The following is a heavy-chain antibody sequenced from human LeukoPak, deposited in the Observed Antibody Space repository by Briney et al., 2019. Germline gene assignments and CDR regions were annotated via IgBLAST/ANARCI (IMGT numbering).Heavy chain of an antibody. CDR1: GFTFDDYG. V-gene: IGHV3-20*04. CDR3: ASTIFGGFDP. J-gene: IGHJ5*02. Sequence: AGGSLRLSCAASGFTFDDYGMNWVRQAPGKGLEWVSGINWNGGRTGYADSVKGRFTIPRDNAKNSLYRQMNSLRAEDTALYYCASTIFGGFDPWGQGTLVTVSS. CDR2: INWNGGRT. D-gene: IGHD3-3*01.